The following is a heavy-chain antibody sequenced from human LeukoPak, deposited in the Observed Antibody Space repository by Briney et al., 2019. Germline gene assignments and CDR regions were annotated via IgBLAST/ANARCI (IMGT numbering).Heavy chain of an antibody. D-gene: IGHD1-26*01. CDR1: GGSISNYY. Sequence: PSETLSLTCSVSGGSISNYYWIWMRQPPGKGLEWIGSLYNSGSTNYNPSLKSRLTISVDMSKNQVSLQLSSVTAADTAVYYCARGVTSPLGAFDIWGQGRTVTVSS. CDR3: ARGVTSPLGAFDI. J-gene: IGHJ3*02. V-gene: IGHV4-59*01. CDR2: LYNSGST.